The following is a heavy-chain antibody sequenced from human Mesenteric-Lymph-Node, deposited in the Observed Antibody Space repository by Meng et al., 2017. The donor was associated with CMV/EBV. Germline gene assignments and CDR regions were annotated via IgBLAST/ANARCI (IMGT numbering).Heavy chain of an antibody. CDR2: IYYSGST. CDR1: GGSVSSGSYY. J-gene: IGHJ6*02. V-gene: IGHV4-61*01. CDR3: ARGRYDFWSGYLRSYYGMDV. D-gene: IGHD3-3*01. Sequence: SETLSLTCTVSGGSVSSGSYYWSWIRQPPGKGLEWNGYIYYSGSTNYNPSLKSRVTISVDTSKNQFSLKLSSVTAADTAVYYCARGRYDFWSGYLRSYYGMDVWGQGTTVTVSS.